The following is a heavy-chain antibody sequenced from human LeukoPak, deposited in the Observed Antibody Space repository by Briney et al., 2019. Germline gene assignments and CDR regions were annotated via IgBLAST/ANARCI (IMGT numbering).Heavy chain of an antibody. CDR3: TSRGFRLPLDAFDV. Sequence: SETLSLTCTVSGGPISTSAYYWVWVRQSPGKGLEWIGSIYNDGDTCYNPSFESRVTIAIETSKNQFSLRLTSVTAAGTAVYYCTSRGFRLPLDAFDVWGQGTRVAVSS. CDR1: GGPISTSAYY. CDR2: IYNDGDT. J-gene: IGHJ3*01. V-gene: IGHV4-39*01.